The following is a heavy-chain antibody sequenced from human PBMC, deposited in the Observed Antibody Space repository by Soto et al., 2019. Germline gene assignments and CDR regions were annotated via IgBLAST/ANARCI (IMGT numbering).Heavy chain of an antibody. J-gene: IGHJ4*02. V-gene: IGHV6-1*01. CDR1: GDSVSNNGAT. Sequence: PSQTLSLTCAICGDSVSNNGATWNWIRQSPSRGLEWLGRAYYRSRWYYDYATSVRSRITINPDTSKNQFSLQLSSVTPEDTAVYYCARDPPDFNSGFDSWGQGSLVTVSS. CDR2: AYYRSRWYY. D-gene: IGHD1-26*01. CDR3: ARDPPDFNSGFDS.